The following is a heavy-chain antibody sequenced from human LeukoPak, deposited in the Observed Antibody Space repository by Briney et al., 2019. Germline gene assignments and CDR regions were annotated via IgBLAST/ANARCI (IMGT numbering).Heavy chain of an antibody. Sequence: SETLSLTCTVSGGSISSSTYYWGWIRRPPRKGLEWIGSIYYSGSTYYNPSLKSRVTVSVDTSKNQFSPKLSSVTAADTAVYYCVRGSTLRHYQYWGQGTLVTVSS. CDR3: VRGSTLRHYQY. J-gene: IGHJ4*02. CDR2: IYYSGST. V-gene: IGHV4-39*01. D-gene: IGHD3-16*01. CDR1: GGSISSSTYY.